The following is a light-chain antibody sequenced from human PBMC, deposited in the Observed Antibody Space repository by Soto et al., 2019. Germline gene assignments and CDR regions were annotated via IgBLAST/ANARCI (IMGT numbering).Light chain of an antibody. CDR1: QSVGIN. Sequence: ELVMTQSPVTLSLSPGDRATLSCTASQSVGINLAWYQQKPGQAPSLLIYAASTRATGFPDRFSGSGSGTEFTLTISRLQSEDFAVYFCQKYTYWPRTCGQGTKVDIK. CDR2: AAS. J-gene: IGKJ1*01. V-gene: IGKV3-15*01. CDR3: QKYTYWPRT.